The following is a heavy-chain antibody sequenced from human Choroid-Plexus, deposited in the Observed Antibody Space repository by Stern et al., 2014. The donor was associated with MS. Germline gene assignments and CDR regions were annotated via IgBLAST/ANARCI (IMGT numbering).Heavy chain of an antibody. CDR3: AKDRQYLTFFFDF. D-gene: IGHD2/OR15-2a*01. CDR2: ISYDGSK. V-gene: IGHV3-30*18. Sequence: VQLVESGGGVVQPGRPLRLSCAASVGMHWVRQAPGKGLGWGALISYDGSKDYADSVKGRFAISRDNSKNTLYLQMNSLRAEDTAVYYCAKDRQYLTFFFDFWGQGSLVTVSS. CDR1: VG. J-gene: IGHJ4*02.